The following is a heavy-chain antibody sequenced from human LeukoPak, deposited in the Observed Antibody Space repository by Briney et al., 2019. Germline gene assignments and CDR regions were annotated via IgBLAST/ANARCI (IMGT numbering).Heavy chain of an antibody. CDR1: GFTFSTYG. J-gene: IGHJ4*02. V-gene: IGHV3-30*18. CDR3: AKPVGGYYFDY. D-gene: IGHD4-23*01. Sequence: GGSLRLSCAGSGFTFSTYGMHWVRQAPGKGLEWVAIISYDGTNKNYADSVKGRFTVSRDNSKNTVYLQMNSLRAEDTAMYYCAKPVGGYYFDYWGQGTLVTVSS. CDR2: ISYDGTNK.